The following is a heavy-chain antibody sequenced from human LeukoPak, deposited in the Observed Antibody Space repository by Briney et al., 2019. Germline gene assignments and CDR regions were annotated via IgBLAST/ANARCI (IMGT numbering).Heavy chain of an antibody. CDR3: ARLVTMIVGRFDY. CDR1: GYTFSGYY. J-gene: IGHJ4*02. V-gene: IGHV1-2*02. Sequence: ASVKVSCKASGYTFSGYYMHWVRQAPGQGLEWMGWINPNSGGTNYAQKFQGRVTMTRDTSISTAYMELSRLRSDDTAVYYCARLVTMIVGRFDYWGQRTLVTVSS. CDR2: INPNSGGT. D-gene: IGHD3-22*01.